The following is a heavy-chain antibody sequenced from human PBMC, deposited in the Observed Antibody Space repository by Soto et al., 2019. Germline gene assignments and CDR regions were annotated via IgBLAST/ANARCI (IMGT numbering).Heavy chain of an antibody. Sequence: QVQLQQWGAGLLKPSETLSLTCAVYGGSFSGYYWSWIRQPPGKGLEWIGEINHSGSTNYNPSLKSRVTISVDTSKNQFSLKLSSVTAADTAVYYCARGRIVRGDYFDYWGQGTLVTVSS. J-gene: IGHJ4*02. CDR1: GGSFSGYY. V-gene: IGHV4-34*01. CDR3: ARGRIVRGDYFDY. CDR2: INHSGST. D-gene: IGHD3-10*01.